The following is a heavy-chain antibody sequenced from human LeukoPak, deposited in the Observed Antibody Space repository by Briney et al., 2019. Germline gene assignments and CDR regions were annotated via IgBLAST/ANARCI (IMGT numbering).Heavy chain of an antibody. D-gene: IGHD6-19*01. J-gene: IGHJ4*02. Sequence: GGSLRLSCAASGFTVSSNYVSWVRQAPGKGLEWVSVIYGGGSTYYADSVKGRFTISRDNAKNSLYLQMNSLRVEDTAVYYCARGFSGWSWYYDYWGQGTLVTVSS. CDR3: ARGFSGWSWYYDY. CDR1: GFTVSSNY. V-gene: IGHV3-53*01. CDR2: IYGGGST.